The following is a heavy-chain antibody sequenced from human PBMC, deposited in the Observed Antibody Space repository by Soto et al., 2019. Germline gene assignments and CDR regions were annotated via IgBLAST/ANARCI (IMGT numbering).Heavy chain of an antibody. V-gene: IGHV3-23*01. CDR3: AKDDMITFGGVIAPLDY. Sequence: GGSLRLSCAASGFTFSSYAMSWVRQTPGKGLEWVSAISGSGGNTYHADSVKGRFTISRDNSKNTLYLQMNSLRAEDTAVYYCAKDDMITFGGVIAPLDYWGQGTLVTVSS. CDR2: ISGSGGNT. J-gene: IGHJ4*02. CDR1: GFTFSSYA. D-gene: IGHD3-16*02.